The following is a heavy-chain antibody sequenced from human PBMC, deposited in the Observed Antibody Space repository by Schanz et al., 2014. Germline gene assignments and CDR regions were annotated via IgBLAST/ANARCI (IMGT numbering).Heavy chain of an antibody. CDR1: GFSFSTYG. CDR3: AKDQGSYGSGSYSYFDY. D-gene: IGHD3-10*01. CDR2: ISSSSMYI. Sequence: EVRLVESGGGLVKPGGSLRLSCAASGFSFSTYGMTWVRQAPGKGLEWVSSISSSSMYIYQADSMRGRFTISRDNAKNSLYLQVNNLSAEDTAVYYCAKDQGSYGSGSYSYFDYWGQGTLANVSA. J-gene: IGHJ4*02. V-gene: IGHV3-21*01.